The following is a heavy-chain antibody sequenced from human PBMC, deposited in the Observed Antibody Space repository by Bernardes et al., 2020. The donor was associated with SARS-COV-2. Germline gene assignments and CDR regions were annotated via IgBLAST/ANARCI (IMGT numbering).Heavy chain of an antibody. CDR1: GYTLTELS. D-gene: IGHD3-10*01. CDR3: ATKSMVRGSDYYYYYYGMDV. J-gene: IGHJ6*02. CDR2: FDPEDGET. Sequence: ASVKVSCKVSGYTLTELSIHCARQAPGKGLDWMGGFDPEDGETIYAQKFQGRVTMTEDTSTDTADMELSSLRSEDTAVYYCATKSMVRGSDYYYYYYGMDVWGEGTTVAV. V-gene: IGHV1-24*01.